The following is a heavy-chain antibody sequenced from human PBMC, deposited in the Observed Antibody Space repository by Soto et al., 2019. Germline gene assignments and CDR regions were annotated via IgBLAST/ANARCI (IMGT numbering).Heavy chain of an antibody. V-gene: IGHV3-23*01. J-gene: IGHJ4*02. CDR1: GFTFSSYA. D-gene: IGHD6-19*01. CDR2: ISGSGGST. CDR3: AKSIGVYSSGWKRDYYFDY. Sequence: PGGSLRLSCAASGFTFSSYAMSWVRQAPGKGLEWVSAISGSGGSTYYADSVKGRFTISRDNSKNTLYLQMNSLRAEDTAVYYCAKSIGVYSSGWKRDYYFDYWGQGTLVTVSS.